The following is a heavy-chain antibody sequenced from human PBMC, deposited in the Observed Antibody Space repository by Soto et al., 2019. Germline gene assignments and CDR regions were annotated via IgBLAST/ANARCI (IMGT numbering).Heavy chain of an antibody. J-gene: IGHJ4*02. CDR3: ARGSGVITGAKFDY. CDR2: IYYSGNT. D-gene: IGHD1-7*01. Sequence: SETLSLTCTVSGGSVSSNSYYWGWIRQPPGKGLEWIAYIYYSGNTNYNPSLKSRVTVSVDTSKNQFSLKLSSVTAADTAVYYCARGSGVITGAKFDYWGQGTLVTVSS. CDR1: GGSVSSNSYY. V-gene: IGHV4-61*01.